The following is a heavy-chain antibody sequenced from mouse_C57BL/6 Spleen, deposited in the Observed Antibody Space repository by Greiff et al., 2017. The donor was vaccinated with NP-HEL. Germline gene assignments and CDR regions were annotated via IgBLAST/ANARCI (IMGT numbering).Heavy chain of an antibody. J-gene: IGHJ2*01. CDR3: ARRGLYYGNYGGLDY. Sequence: VQLQQPGAELVRPGSSVKLSCKASGYTFTSYWMHWVKQRPIQGLEWIGNIDPSDSETHYNQKFKDKATLTVDKSSSTAYMQRSSLTSEDSAVYYCARRGLYYGNYGGLDYWGQGTTLTVSS. V-gene: IGHV1-52*01. D-gene: IGHD2-1*01. CDR2: IDPSDSET. CDR1: GYTFTSYW.